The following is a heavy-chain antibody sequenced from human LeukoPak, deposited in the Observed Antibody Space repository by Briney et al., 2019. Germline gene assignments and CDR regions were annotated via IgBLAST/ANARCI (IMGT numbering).Heavy chain of an antibody. CDR1: GYDFTKYA. CDR2: INPNSGGT. V-gene: IGHV1-2*02. Sequence: ASVKVSCKASGYDFTKYAVHWVRQAPGQGLEWMGWINPNSGGTNYAQKFQGRVTMTRDTSISTAYMELSRLRSDDTAVYYCARGGHYYYYYMDVWGKGTTVTISS. CDR3: ARGGHYYYYYMDV. J-gene: IGHJ6*03.